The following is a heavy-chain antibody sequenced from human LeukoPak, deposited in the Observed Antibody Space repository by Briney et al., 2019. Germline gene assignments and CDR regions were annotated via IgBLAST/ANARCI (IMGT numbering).Heavy chain of an antibody. CDR3: ARIAEPYYYDSGYAFDI. D-gene: IGHD3-22*01. CDR2: IIPIFGIA. Sequence: SVKVSCKASGGTFSSYAISWVRQAPGQGLEWMGRIIPIFGIANYAQKFQGRVTITADKSTSTAYVELSSLRSEDTAVYYCARIAEPYYYDSGYAFDIWGQGTMVTVSS. V-gene: IGHV1-69*04. CDR1: GGTFSSYA. J-gene: IGHJ3*02.